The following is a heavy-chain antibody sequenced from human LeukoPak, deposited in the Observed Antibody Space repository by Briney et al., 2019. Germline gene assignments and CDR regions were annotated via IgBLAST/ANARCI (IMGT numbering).Heavy chain of an antibody. Sequence: HPGGSLRLSCAASGFTFSSYEMNWVRQAPGKGLEWVSYISSSGSTIYYADSVKGRFTISRDNAKNSLYLQMNSLRAEDTAVYYCARTWDTAMVTENAFDIWGQGTMVTVSS. D-gene: IGHD5-18*01. CDR2: ISSSGSTI. CDR1: GFTFSSYE. V-gene: IGHV3-48*03. CDR3: ARTWDTAMVTENAFDI. J-gene: IGHJ3*02.